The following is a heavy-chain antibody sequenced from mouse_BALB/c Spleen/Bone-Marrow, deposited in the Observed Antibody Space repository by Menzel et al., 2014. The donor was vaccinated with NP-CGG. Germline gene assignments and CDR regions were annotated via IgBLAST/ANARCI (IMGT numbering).Heavy chain of an antibody. CDR3: ARSGSSSGYFDY. J-gene: IGHJ2*01. CDR2: ISSGSSTV. Sequence: EVHLVESGGGLVQPGGSRKLSCAASGFTFSSFGMHWVRQAPEKGLEWVAYISSGSSTVYYADKVMGRFTISRGNPKNTLFLQMTSLRSEDTAMYYCARSGSSSGYFDYWGQGTTLTVSS. D-gene: IGHD1-1*01. V-gene: IGHV5-17*02. CDR1: GFTFSSFG.